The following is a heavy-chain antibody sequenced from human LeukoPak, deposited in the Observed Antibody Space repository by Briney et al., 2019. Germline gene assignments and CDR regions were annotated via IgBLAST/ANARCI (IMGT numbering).Heavy chain of an antibody. Sequence: GGSLRLSCAAYGFTFSSYWMNWVRQVPGKGLEWVANINQVGSEKYFVDSVKGRFTISRDNAKNSLYLQMNSLRAEDTAVYYCARDGTAPGIHFDNWGQGTLVTVSS. CDR1: GFTFSSYW. D-gene: IGHD6-13*01. V-gene: IGHV3-7*03. J-gene: IGHJ4*02. CDR2: INQVGSEK. CDR3: ARDGTAPGIHFDN.